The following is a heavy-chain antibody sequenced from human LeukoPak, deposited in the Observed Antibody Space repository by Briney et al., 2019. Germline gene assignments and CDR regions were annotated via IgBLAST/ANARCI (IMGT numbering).Heavy chain of an antibody. J-gene: IGHJ3*02. D-gene: IGHD1-26*01. V-gene: IGHV4-61*02. Sequence: PSETLSLTCTVSGGSISRGSYYWSWIRQPAGKGLEWIGRIYTSGSTNYNPSLKSRVTISVDTSKNQFSLELSSVTAAETAVYYCAGTSGGYYGTFDIWGQGTVVTVSS. CDR1: GGSISRGSYY. CDR3: AGTSGGYYGTFDI. CDR2: IYTSGST.